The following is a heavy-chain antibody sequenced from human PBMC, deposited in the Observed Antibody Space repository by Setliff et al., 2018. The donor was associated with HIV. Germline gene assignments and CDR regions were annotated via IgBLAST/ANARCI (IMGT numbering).Heavy chain of an antibody. CDR3: ARDTGELGHAFDI. D-gene: IGHD1-26*01. J-gene: IGHJ3*02. CDR2: IYSGGST. CDR1: GGSISSSNW. Sequence: ETLSLTCAVSGGSISSSNWWSWVRQAPGKGLEWVSVIYSGGSTYYADSVKGRFTISRDNSKNTLYLQMNSLRAEDTAVYYCARDTGELGHAFDIWGQGTMVTVSS. V-gene: IGHV3-53*05.